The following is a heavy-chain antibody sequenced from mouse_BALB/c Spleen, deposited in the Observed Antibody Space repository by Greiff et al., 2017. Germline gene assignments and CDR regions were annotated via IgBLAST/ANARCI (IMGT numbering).Heavy chain of an antibody. CDR3: ARKGGNPYYFDY. CDR1: GYSITSDYA. CDR2: ISYSGST. Sequence: EVKLEESGPGLVKPSQSLSLTCTVTGYSITSDYAWNWIRQFPGNKLEWMGYISYSGSTSYNPSLKSRISITRDTSKNQFFLQLNSVTTEDTATYYCARKGGNPYYFDYWGQGTTLTVSS. D-gene: IGHD2-1*01. V-gene: IGHV3-2*02. J-gene: IGHJ2*01.